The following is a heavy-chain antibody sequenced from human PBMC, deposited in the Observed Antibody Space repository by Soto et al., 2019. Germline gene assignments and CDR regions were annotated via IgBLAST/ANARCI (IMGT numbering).Heavy chain of an antibody. CDR2: VYYSGST. J-gene: IGHJ4*01. CDR1: GDSISTYY. Sequence: LSLTCDVSGDSISTYYWSWIRQPPGKGLEWIGYVYYSGSTLYNPSLECRVTLSIDMSKKQVSLKLSSVIAADTAVYYCARTRMIESWIDYWGHGTLVTVSS. V-gene: IGHV4-59*01. D-gene: IGHD2-21*01. CDR3: ARTRMIESWIDY.